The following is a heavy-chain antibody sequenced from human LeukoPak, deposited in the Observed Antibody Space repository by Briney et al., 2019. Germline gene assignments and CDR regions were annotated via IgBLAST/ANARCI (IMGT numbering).Heavy chain of an antibody. Sequence: GGSLRLSCAASGLTVSSNYMSWVRQAPGKGLEWVSIIYSDGSAYYADSMKGRFTISRDNSKNTLYLQMTSLRAEDTAVYYCTRDYPPYDHWGRGTLVTVSS. CDR3: TRDYPPYDH. CDR2: IYSDGSA. J-gene: IGHJ4*02. CDR1: GLTVSSNY. V-gene: IGHV3-66*01.